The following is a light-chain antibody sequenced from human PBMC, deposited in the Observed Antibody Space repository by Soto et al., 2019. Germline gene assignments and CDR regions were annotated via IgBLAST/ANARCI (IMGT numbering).Light chain of an antibody. J-gene: IGKJ2*01. V-gene: IGKV3-20*01. CDR2: GAS. CDR1: QGVSSSY. Sequence: EIVLTQSPGTLSLSPGERATLSCRASQGVSSSYLAWYQQKPGQAPRLLIYGASSRATGIPDRFSGSGSGTDFTLTISRLEPEDFAVYHCQLFGNSPRYTFGQGTNLEIK. CDR3: QLFGNSPRYT.